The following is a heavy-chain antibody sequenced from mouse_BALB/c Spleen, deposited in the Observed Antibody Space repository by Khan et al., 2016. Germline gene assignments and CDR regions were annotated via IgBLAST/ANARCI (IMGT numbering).Heavy chain of an antibody. CDR3: ARGDDYRGYYYSIDY. CDR1: GFTFSSYV. CDR2: ISTGGDI. J-gene: IGHJ4*01. Sequence: EVELVESGGGLVKPGGSLKLSCAASGFTFSSYVMSWVRQTPEKRLEWVASISTGGDIYYPDSVKGRFTISRDNARNILYLQMASLRSEDTAMYYCARGDDYRGYYYSIDYWGQGTSVTVSS. D-gene: IGHD2-13*01. V-gene: IGHV5-6-5*01.